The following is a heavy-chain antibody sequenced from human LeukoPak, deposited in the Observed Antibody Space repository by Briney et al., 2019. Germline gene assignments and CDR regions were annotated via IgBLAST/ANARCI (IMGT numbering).Heavy chain of an antibody. V-gene: IGHV3-66*01. CDR3: ARVDYGDYGFDY. J-gene: IGHJ4*02. CDR1: GFTFSSYA. CDR2: IYSGGST. Sequence: PGGSLRLSCAASGFTFSSYAMSWVRQAPGKGLEWVSVIYSGGSTYYADSVKGRFTISRDNSKNTLYLQMNSLRAEDTGVYYCARVDYGDYGFDYWGQGTLVTVSS. D-gene: IGHD4-17*01.